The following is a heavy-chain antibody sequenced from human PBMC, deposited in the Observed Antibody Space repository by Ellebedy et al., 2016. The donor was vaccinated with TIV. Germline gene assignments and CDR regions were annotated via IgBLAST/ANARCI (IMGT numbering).Heavy chain of an antibody. CDR1: GITFNSHA. D-gene: IGHD2-15*01. CDR2: ISASSGSA. J-gene: IGHJ5*01. CDR3: AKERDCSDVSCYAGLGNWFDS. Sequence: GESLKISXAASGITFNSHAMSWVRQAPGKGLEWVSSISASSGSAYYTDSVKGRFTVSRDNSKSTLFLQMNSLRADDTAIYYCAKERDCSDVSCYAGLGNWFDSWGQGTLVTVSS. V-gene: IGHV3-23*01.